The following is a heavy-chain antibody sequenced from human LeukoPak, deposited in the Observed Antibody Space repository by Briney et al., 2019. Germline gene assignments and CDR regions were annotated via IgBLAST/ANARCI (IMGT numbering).Heavy chain of an antibody. CDR2: INHSGST. V-gene: IGHV4-34*01. J-gene: IGHJ4*02. D-gene: IGHD5-18*01. CDR1: GGSFSVYY. Sequence: SETLSLTCAVYGGSFSVYYWSLIRQPPGKGLEWIGEINHSGSTNYNPSLKSRVTISVDTSKNQFSLKLSSVTAADTAVYYCARVGYSYGSDYWGQGTLVTVSS. CDR3: ARVGYSYGSDY.